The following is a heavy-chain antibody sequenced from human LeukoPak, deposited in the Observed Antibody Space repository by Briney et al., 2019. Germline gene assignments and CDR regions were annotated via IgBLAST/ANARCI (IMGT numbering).Heavy chain of an antibody. Sequence: SETLSLTCSVSGASISSYYWSWIRQPAGKGLEWIEEINHSGSTNYNPSLKSRVTISVDTSKNQFSLKLSSVTAADTAVYYCARVSGSYGYYYYYMDVWGKGTTVTISS. D-gene: IGHD1-26*01. V-gene: IGHV4-34*01. J-gene: IGHJ6*03. CDR3: ARVSGSYGYYYYYMDV. CDR1: GASISSYY. CDR2: INHSGST.